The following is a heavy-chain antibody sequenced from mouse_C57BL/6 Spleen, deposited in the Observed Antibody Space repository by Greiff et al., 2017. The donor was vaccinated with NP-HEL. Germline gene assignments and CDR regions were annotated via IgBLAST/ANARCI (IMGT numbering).Heavy chain of an antibody. D-gene: IGHD1-1*01. J-gene: IGHJ2*01. CDR1: GYTFTEYT. V-gene: IGHV1-62-2*01. CDR2: FYPGSGSI. Sequence: QVQLQQSGAELVKPGASVKLSCKASGYTFTEYTIHWVKQRPGQGLEWFGWFYPGSGSIKYNEKFKDKATLTADKSSSTVDMELSRLTSEDSAVYFCARHEVGNYYGSSLDDWGQGTTLTVAS. CDR3: ARHEVGNYYGSSLDD.